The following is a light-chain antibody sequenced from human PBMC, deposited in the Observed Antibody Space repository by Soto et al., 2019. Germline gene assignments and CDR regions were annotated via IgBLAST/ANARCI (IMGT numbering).Light chain of an antibody. Sequence: EVVMRQSPATLSVPPGEGATLSCRASQGIGDTLAWYQHKPGQTPRLLIYDTSSRATGIPDRFSGSGSGTDFTLTISRLEPEDFAVYYCQQYGSSSWTFGQGTKVDIK. V-gene: IGKV3-20*01. CDR1: QGIGDT. J-gene: IGKJ1*01. CDR3: QQYGSSSWT. CDR2: DTS.